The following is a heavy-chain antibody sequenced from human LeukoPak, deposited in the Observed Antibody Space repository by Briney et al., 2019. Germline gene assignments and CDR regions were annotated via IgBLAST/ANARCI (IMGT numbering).Heavy chain of an antibody. D-gene: IGHD2-15*01. CDR2: INPNSGGT. J-gene: IGHJ1*01. CDR1: GYTFTGYY. Sequence: GASVKVSCKASGYTFTGYYMHWVRQAPGQGLEWMGWINPNSGGTNYAQKFQGRVTMTRDTSISTAYMELSRLRSDDTAVYYCCFGYCSGGSCQPYEYFQHWGQGTLVTVPS. V-gene: IGHV1-2*02. CDR3: CFGYCSGGSCQPYEYFQH.